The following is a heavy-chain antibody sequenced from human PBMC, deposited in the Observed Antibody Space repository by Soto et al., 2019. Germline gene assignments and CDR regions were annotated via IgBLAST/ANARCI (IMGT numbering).Heavy chain of an antibody. V-gene: IGHV4-39*07. CDR1: GGSISNDSYY. J-gene: IGHJ4*02. CDR2: IYYYSGST. CDR3: ARGGAYCGGDFYAYYFGY. Sequence: PSETLSLTCTVSGGSISNDSYYWGWIRQPPGKGLEGIGSIYYYSGSTYYNPSLKSRVTISLDTSKNQFSLKLSSVTAADTAVYYCARGGAYCGGDFYAYYFGYSGQGSLGTVSS. D-gene: IGHD2-21*02.